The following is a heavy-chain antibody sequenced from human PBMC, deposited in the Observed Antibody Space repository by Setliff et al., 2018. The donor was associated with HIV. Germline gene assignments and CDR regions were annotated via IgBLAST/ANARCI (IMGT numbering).Heavy chain of an antibody. CDR2: IIPILTIA. D-gene: IGHD3-22*01. V-gene: IGHV1-69*10. CDR1: GGTFSSYA. J-gene: IGHJ4*02. Sequence: SVKVSCKASGGTFSSYATSWVRQAPGQGLEWMGGIIPILTIANYAQKFQGRVTITADESTSTAYMELSSLRSEDTAVYYCARDYSPTFYYYDSSGTFDYWGQGTLVTVSS. CDR3: ARDYSPTFYYYDSSGTFDY.